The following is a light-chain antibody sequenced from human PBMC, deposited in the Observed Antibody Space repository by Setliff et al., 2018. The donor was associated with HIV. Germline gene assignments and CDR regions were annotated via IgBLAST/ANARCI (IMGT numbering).Light chain of an antibody. Sequence: QSVLTQPASVSGSPGQSITISCTGTSSDIGAYNHVSWYQQHPGKAPKVMIYDVRKRPSGVSNRFSGSKSGNTASLTISGLQAEDEAAYYCSSYVNINTLVFGTGTKVTVL. V-gene: IGLV2-23*02. CDR2: DVR. J-gene: IGLJ1*01. CDR1: SSDIGAYNH. CDR3: SSYVNINTLV.